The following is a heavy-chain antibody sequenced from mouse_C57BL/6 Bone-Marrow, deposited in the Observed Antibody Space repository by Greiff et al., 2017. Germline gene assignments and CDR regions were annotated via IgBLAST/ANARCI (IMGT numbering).Heavy chain of an antibody. Sequence: QVQLQQSGAELAKPGASVKLSCKASGYTFTSYWMHWVKQRPGQGLEWIGYINPSSGYTKYNQKFKAKATLTADKSSSTAYMQLSSLTYEDSAVYYCARWDGYNWYFDVWGTGTTVTVSS. D-gene: IGHD2-3*01. CDR2: INPSSGYT. V-gene: IGHV1-7*01. CDR3: ARWDGYNWYFDV. J-gene: IGHJ1*03. CDR1: GYTFTSYW.